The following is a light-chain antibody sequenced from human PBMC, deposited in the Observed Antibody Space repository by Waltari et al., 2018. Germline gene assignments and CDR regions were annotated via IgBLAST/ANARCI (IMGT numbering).Light chain of an antibody. CDR1: RAIANN. CDR2: DAS. V-gene: IGKV3-15*01. Sequence: EIVMTQSPATLSVSPGEAATLSCRASRAIANNLAWDQQKPGQALRLRIYDASTRATGIPARFSGSWSGTEFTLTITSLQSEDSAVYFCQQFNTGYSFGQGTKLEIK. J-gene: IGKJ2*01. CDR3: QQFNTGYS.